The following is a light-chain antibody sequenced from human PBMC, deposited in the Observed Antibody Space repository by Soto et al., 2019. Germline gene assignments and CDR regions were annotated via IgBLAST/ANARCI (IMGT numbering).Light chain of an antibody. CDR2: EVT. J-gene: IGLJ2*01. CDR1: SSDVGGYDY. CDR3: AAWADSLSDPEVV. Sequence: QSVLTQPPSASGSPGRSVTISCTGTSSDVGGYDYVSWFQQHPGKAPKLIIYEVTKRPSGVPDRFSASKSGNTASLTVSGLQAEDEADYYCAAWADSLSDPEVVFGGGTKLTVL. V-gene: IGLV2-8*01.